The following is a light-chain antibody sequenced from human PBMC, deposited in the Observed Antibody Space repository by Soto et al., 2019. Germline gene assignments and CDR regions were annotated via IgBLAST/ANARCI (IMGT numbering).Light chain of an antibody. V-gene: IGKV1-5*03. CDR3: QQYNSYSRT. CDR1: QSISDW. CDR2: KAS. J-gene: IGKJ1*01. Sequence: DIQMTQSPSTLSASVGDRVTITCRASQSISDWLAWYQQKPGKAPKLLIYKASSLESGVPSRFSGSGSGTAFTLTISSLQPDDFATYSCQQYNSYSRTFGQGTKVEV.